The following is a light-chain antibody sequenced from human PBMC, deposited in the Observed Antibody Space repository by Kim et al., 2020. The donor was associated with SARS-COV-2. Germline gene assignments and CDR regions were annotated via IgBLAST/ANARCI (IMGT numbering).Light chain of an antibody. CDR1: QSISTY. V-gene: IGKV1-39*01. J-gene: IGKJ1*01. Sequence: ASVGDKVTITCRASQSISTYLNWYQQKPGKAPKVLIYAASSLQSGVPSRFSGSASGADFTLTISSLQPEDFATYYCQQSYSTPCTFGQGTKVEIK. CDR2: AAS. CDR3: QQSYSTPCT.